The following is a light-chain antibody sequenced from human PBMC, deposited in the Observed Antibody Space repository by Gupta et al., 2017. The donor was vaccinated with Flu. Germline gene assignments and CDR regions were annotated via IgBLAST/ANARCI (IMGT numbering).Light chain of an antibody. Sequence: DIEMTQSPSSVSASVGDRVTITCRARQDITTWLAWYQQKPGKAPKLLIYGASTVHNGVPSRFSGRGSGTDFTLTISSRQPEDFANYYCQHRHSFPILFGQGTQVDIK. CDR1: QDITTW. CDR3: QHRHSFPIL. J-gene: IGKJ1*01. CDR2: GAS. V-gene: IGKV1-12*01.